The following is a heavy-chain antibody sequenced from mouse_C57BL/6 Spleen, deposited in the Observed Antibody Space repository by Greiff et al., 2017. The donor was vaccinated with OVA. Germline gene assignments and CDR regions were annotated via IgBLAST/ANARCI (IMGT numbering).Heavy chain of an antibody. CDR3: ARDLTGTLDY. CDR2: ISSGSSTI. CDR1: GFTFSDYG. V-gene: IGHV5-17*01. J-gene: IGHJ2*01. Sequence: EVMLVESGGGLVKPGGSLKLSCAASGFTFSDYGMHWVRQAPEKGLEWVAYISSGSSTIYYADTVKGRFTISRDNAKNTLFLQMTSLRSEDTAMYYCARDLTGTLDYWGQGTTLTVSS. D-gene: IGHD4-1*01.